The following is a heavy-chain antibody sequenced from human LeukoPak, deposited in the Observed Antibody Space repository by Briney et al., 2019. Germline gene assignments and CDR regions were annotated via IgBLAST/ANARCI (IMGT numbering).Heavy chain of an antibody. CDR1: GYILTELS. CDR3: ARGMRDDILTGRIYNDY. CDR2: FDPEDGET. V-gene: IGHV1-24*01. J-gene: IGHJ4*02. D-gene: IGHD3-9*01. Sequence: ASVKVSCKVSGYILTELSMHWVRQAPGKGLEWMGGFDPEDGETIYAQKFQGRVTMTEDTSTDTAYMELSSLRSEDTAVYYCARGMRDDILTGRIYNDYWGQGTLVTVSS.